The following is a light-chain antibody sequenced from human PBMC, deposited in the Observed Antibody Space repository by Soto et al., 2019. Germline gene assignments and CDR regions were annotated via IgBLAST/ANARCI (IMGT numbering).Light chain of an antibody. J-gene: IGLJ2*01. Sequence: QSVLTQPASVSGSPGQSITISCTGTSSDVGGYNYVSWYQQHPGKAPKLMIYDVSNRPSGVSNRFSGSKSGNTASLTISGIQAEDEADYYCSSYTSSILFGGGTKVTVL. CDR1: SSDVGGYNY. CDR3: SSYTSSIL. V-gene: IGLV2-14*01. CDR2: DVS.